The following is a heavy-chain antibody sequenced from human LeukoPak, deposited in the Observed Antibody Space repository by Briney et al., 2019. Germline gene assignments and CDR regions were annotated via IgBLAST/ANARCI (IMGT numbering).Heavy chain of an antibody. CDR1: GFTFSSYA. D-gene: IGHD2-21*01. CDR3: AKFLPTHIVVANYYFDY. V-gene: IGHV3-23*01. J-gene: IGHJ4*02. Sequence: GGSLRLSCAASGFTFSSYAMSWVRQAPGKGLEWVSAISGSGGSTYYADSVKGRFTISRDNSKNTPYLQMNSLRAEDTAVYYCAKFLPTHIVVANYYFDYWGQGTLVIVSS. CDR2: ISGSGGST.